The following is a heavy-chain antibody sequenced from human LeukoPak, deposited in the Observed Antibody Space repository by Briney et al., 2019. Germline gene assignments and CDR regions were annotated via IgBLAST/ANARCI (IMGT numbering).Heavy chain of an antibody. CDR1: GGSISTAY. CDR2: INHSGST. CDR3: ARGPSTYPYYYYYGMDV. V-gene: IGHV4-34*01. J-gene: IGHJ6*02. Sequence: SETLSLTCSVSGGSISTAYWSWIRQPPGKGLEWIGEINHSGSTNYNPSLKSRVTISVDTSKNQFSLKLSSVTAADTAVYYCARGPSTYPYYYYYGMDVWGQGTTVTVSS. D-gene: IGHD2-2*01.